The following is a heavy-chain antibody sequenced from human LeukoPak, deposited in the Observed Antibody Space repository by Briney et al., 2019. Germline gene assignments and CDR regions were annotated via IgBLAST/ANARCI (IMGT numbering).Heavy chain of an antibody. CDR2: ISGSGGST. CDR3: AKDTAQTPAYGDYFEYFDY. V-gene: IGHV3-23*01. CDR1: GFTFSSYA. D-gene: IGHD4-17*01. J-gene: IGHJ4*02. Sequence: PGGPLRLSCAASGFTFSSYAMSWPPQAPGKGLEGVPAISGSGGSTYYADSVKGRFTISRDNAKNTLYLKMNSLRAEDTAVYFCAKDTAQTPAYGDYFEYFDYWGQGPLVTVSS.